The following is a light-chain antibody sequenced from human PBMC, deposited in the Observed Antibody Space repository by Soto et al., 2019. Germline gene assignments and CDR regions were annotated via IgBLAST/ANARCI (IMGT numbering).Light chain of an antibody. V-gene: IGKV1-39*01. Sequence: DIQMTQSPSSLSASVGDSVTITCRTSETISTYVNWYQKKPGKAPKLLIYAASSLQSGVPSRFSGSGSGTDFTLTISSLQPEDFATYYCQQGHSNPITLGQGTRLEIK. CDR2: AAS. CDR1: ETISTY. CDR3: QQGHSNPIT. J-gene: IGKJ5*01.